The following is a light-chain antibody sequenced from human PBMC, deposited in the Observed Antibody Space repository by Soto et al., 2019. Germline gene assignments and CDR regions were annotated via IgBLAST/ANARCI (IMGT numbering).Light chain of an antibody. CDR2: EDN. V-gene: IGLV2-14*02. J-gene: IGLJ2*01. CDR1: SSDVGIYNL. Sequence: QSALTQPASVSGSPGQSITFSCTGTSSDVGIYNLVSWYQQLPGKAPKLMIYEDNKRPSGVSDRFSGSKSGNTASLTISGLQAEDEADYYCCSYTSSSTLVFGGGTQLTVL. CDR3: CSYTSSSTLV.